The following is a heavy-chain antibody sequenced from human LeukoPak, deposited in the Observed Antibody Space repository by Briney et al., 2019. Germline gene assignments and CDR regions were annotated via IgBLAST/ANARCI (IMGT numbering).Heavy chain of an antibody. CDR1: GFTFSNYA. CDR2: ISTGGDRA. Sequence: GGSLRLSCAASGFTFSNYAMDWVRQAPGKGLEWVSAISTGGDRAYYADSVKGRFTTSRDNSRNTLYLQLNSLRAEDTAIYYCAKTLDGFWPQFDFWGQGTLLTVSS. CDR3: AKTLDGFWPQFDF. D-gene: IGHD5-24*01. J-gene: IGHJ4*02. V-gene: IGHV3-23*01.